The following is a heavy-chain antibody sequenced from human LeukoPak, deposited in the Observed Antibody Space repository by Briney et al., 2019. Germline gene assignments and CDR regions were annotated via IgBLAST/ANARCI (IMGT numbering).Heavy chain of an antibody. D-gene: IGHD6-19*01. CDR2: IYHSGST. CDR1: GYSISSGYY. Sequence: SETLSLTCTVSGYSISSGYYWGWIRQPPGKGLEWIGSIYHSGSTYYNPSLKSRVTISVDTPKNQFSLKLSSVTAADTAVYYCARGTRGSGWRRPFDYWGQGTLVTVSS. V-gene: IGHV4-38-2*02. CDR3: ARGTRGSGWRRPFDY. J-gene: IGHJ4*02.